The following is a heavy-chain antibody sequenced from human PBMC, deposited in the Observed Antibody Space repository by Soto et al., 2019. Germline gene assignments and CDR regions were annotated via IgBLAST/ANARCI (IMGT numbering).Heavy chain of an antibody. J-gene: IGHJ4*02. Sequence: GGSLRLSCAASGFTVSSNYMSWVRQAPGKGLEWVSVIYSGGSTYYADSVKGRFTISRDNSKNTLYLQMNSLRAEDTAVYYCARDRSPSIAGSDYWGQGTRVTVAS. D-gene: IGHD6-6*01. V-gene: IGHV3-66*01. CDR1: GFTVSSNY. CDR3: ARDRSPSIAGSDY. CDR2: IYSGGST.